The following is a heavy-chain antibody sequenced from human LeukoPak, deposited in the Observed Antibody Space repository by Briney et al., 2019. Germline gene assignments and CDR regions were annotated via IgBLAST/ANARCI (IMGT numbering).Heavy chain of an antibody. V-gene: IGHV3-74*01. CDR1: GFTFSTHW. Sequence: GGSLRLSCVASGFTFSTHWMHWVRHAPGRGLVWVSRITPDGSLTTYADPAEGRFTVSRDNAKNTLYLQMNSLRAEDTAVYYCARDFFTNSYSSPRDDFDYWGQGTLVTVSS. D-gene: IGHD2-21*01. CDR2: ITPDGSLT. J-gene: IGHJ4*02. CDR3: ARDFFTNSYSSPRDDFDY.